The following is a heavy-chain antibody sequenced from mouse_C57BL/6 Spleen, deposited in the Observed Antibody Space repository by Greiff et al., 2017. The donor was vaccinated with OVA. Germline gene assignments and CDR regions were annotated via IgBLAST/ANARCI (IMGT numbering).Heavy chain of an antibody. CDR2: INPKNGGT. CDR1: GYTFTDYN. Sequence: VQLQQSGPELVKPGASVKIPCKASGYTFTDYNMDWVKQSPGKSLEWIGDINPKNGGTNYNQKFKGKATLTVDKSSSTAYMELRSLTSEDTAVEYCARAGEDYFDDWGQGTTLTVSS. CDR3: ARAGEDYFDD. J-gene: IGHJ2*01. V-gene: IGHV1-18*01.